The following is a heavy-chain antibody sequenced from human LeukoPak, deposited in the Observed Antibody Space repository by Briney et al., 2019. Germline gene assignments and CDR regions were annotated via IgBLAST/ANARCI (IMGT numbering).Heavy chain of an antibody. CDR2: ISGSGGST. J-gene: IGHJ5*02. CDR3: ARDPLRGGDYDFWSGYSPNWFDP. Sequence: GGSLRLSCAASGFTFSSYAMSWVRQAPGRRLEWVSAISGSGGSTYYADSVKGRFTISRDNSKNTLYLQMNSLRAEDTALYYCARDPLRGGDYDFWSGYSPNWFDPWGQGTLVTVSS. D-gene: IGHD3-3*01. CDR1: GFTFSSYA. V-gene: IGHV3-23*01.